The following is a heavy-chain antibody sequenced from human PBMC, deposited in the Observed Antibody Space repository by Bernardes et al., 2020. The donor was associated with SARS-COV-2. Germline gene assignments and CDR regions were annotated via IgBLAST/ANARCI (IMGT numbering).Heavy chain of an antibody. J-gene: IGHJ4*02. CDR1: GFMFSSDW. D-gene: IGHD3-10*01. CDR2: IKQDGSEK. CDR3: AREGERWLQVLLYY. V-gene: IGHV3-7*01. Sequence: GGQLKLWCAACGFMFSSDWVSWVRQGPGKGLEWVDNIKQDGSEKYYVDSVKGRFTISRDNAKNSLYLQMNSLRAEDTAVYYCAREGERWLQVLLYYWGQGTLVTVSS.